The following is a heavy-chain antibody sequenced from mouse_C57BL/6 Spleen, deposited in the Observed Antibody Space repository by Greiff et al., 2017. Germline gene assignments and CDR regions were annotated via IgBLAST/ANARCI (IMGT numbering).Heavy chain of an antibody. D-gene: IGHD3-2*02. Sequence: VQLQQSGPELVKPGASVKISCKASGYTFTDYYMNWVKQTHGKSLEWIGDINPNNGGTSYNQKFKGKATLTVDKSSSTAYMELRSLTSEDSAVYYCARSKLRLLWDYWGQGTSVTVSS. CDR3: ARSKLRLLWDY. J-gene: IGHJ4*01. V-gene: IGHV1-26*01. CDR1: GYTFTDYY. CDR2: INPNNGGT.